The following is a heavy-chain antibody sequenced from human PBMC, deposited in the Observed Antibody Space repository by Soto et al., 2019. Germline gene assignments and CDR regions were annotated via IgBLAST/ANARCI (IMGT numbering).Heavy chain of an antibody. Sequence: GESLRLSCAASGFTFSSYGMHWVRQAPGKGLEWVAVISYDGSNKYYADSVKGRFTISRDNSKNTLYLQMNSLRAKDTAVYYCAKGPKFEGDTIFHWGQGTLVTVSS. V-gene: IGHV3-30*18. CDR1: GFTFSSYG. D-gene: IGHD3-16*01. CDR2: ISYDGSNK. J-gene: IGHJ4*02. CDR3: AKGPKFEGDTIFH.